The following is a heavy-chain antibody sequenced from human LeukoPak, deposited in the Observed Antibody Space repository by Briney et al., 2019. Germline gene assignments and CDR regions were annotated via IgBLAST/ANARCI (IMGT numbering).Heavy chain of an antibody. CDR1: GYTFTSYD. Sequence: ASVKVSCKASGYTFTSYDINWVRQATGQGLEWMGWMNPNSGNTGYAQKFQGRVTITRNTSISTAYMELSSLRSEDTAVYYCARTSSVRRYCSSTSCYHGLNAFGIWGQGTMVTVSS. J-gene: IGHJ3*02. V-gene: IGHV1-8*03. D-gene: IGHD2-2*01. CDR2: MNPNSGNT. CDR3: ARTSSVRRYCSSTSCYHGLNAFGI.